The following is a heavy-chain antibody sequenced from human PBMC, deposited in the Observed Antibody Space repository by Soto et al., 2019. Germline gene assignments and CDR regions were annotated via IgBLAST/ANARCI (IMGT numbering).Heavy chain of an antibody. D-gene: IGHD2-15*01. CDR3: VRDACRVGNCPPLFDT. CDR1: GSPFNDHY. Sequence: PGGSLRLSCAASGSPFNDHYMDWVRQAPGKGLEWVARVRNEANSYTTEYAASVKGRFTITRDDSKKSLYLQMDSLKTDDTAVYYCVRDACRVGNCPPLFDTWGPGTLVTVSS. CDR2: VRNEANSYTT. V-gene: IGHV3-72*01. J-gene: IGHJ4*02.